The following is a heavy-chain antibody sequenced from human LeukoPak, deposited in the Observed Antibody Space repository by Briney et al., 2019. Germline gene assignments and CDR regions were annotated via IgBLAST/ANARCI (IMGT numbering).Heavy chain of an antibody. V-gene: IGHV4-59*01. CDR3: ARGRYSSSWYGWFDP. D-gene: IGHD6-13*01. CDR1: GGSISSYY. Sequence: SGALSLTCTGSGGSISSYYWSWIRQPPGKGLEGMGYIYYSGSTNYNPSLKSRVTISVDTSKNQFPLKLSSVTAADTAVYYCARGRYSSSWYGWFDPWGQGTLVTVSS. J-gene: IGHJ5*02. CDR2: IYYSGST.